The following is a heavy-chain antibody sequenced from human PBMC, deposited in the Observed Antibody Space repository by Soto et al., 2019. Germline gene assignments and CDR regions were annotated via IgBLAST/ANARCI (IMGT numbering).Heavy chain of an antibody. CDR1: AYSFSSYG. Sequence: ASVKVSCKASAYSFSSYGIMWVRQAPGQGLEWMGWINPYNGNTDYAQNLKSRVTISVDTSKNQFSLKLSSVTAADTAVYYCARLVWSYFRGGAAGFDYWGQGTLVTVSS. CDR3: ARLVWSYFRGGAAGFDY. D-gene: IGHD1-26*01. V-gene: IGHV1-18*01. CDR2: INPYNGNT. J-gene: IGHJ4*02.